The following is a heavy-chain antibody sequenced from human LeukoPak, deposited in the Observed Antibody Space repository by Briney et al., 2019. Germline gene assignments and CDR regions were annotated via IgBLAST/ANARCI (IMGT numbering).Heavy chain of an antibody. Sequence: GGSLRLSCAAFGFTFKLYTMNWVRQAPGKGLEWVSSISFSGDNRGDNTYYADSVRGRLSISRDNSQNTVFLQMNSLRAEDTAVYYCTKQYSSGWYSTDWGQGTLVTVSS. CDR1: GFTFKLYT. J-gene: IGHJ4*02. CDR3: TKQYSSGWYSTD. D-gene: IGHD6-19*01. CDR2: ISFSGDNRGDNT. V-gene: IGHV3-23*01.